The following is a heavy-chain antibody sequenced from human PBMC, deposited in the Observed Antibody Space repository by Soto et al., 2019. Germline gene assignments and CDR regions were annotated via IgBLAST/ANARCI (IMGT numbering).Heavy chain of an antibody. CDR3: FRGGVTSRTFDY. V-gene: IGHV5-51*01. CDR2: IFPDDSDT. D-gene: IGHD3-16*01. Sequence: LKISCKAPGDIMKNYWSGWVRQMPGQGLEWMGIIFPDDSDTRYRPSCQGHVTISVDKSISTAYVQWSSLKASDSAIYYCFRGGVTSRTFDYWGQGTLVTVSS. CDR1: GDIMKNYW. J-gene: IGHJ4*02.